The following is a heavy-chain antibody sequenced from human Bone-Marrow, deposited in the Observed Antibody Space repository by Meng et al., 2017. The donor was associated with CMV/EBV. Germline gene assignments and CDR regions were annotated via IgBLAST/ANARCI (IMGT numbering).Heavy chain of an antibody. CDR3: ARDRRGINYYCSSTSCSSIAARQGLDY. V-gene: IGHV1-46*01. CDR2: INPSGGST. CDR1: GYTFTSYY. J-gene: IGHJ4*02. D-gene: IGHD2-2*01. Sequence: ASVKVSCKASGYTFTSYYMHWVRQAPGQGLEWMGIINPSGGSTSYAQKFQGRVTMTRDTSTSTVYMELSSLRSEDTAVYYCARDRRGINYYCSSTSCSSIAARQGLDYWGQGTLVIVSS.